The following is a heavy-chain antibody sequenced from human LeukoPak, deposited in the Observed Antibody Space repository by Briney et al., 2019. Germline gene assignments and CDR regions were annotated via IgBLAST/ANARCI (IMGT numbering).Heavy chain of an antibody. V-gene: IGHV3-66*01. CDR3: ARALEYYYGSGSHKYYYYYMDV. CDR1: GFTLSSNY. D-gene: IGHD3-10*01. CDR2: IYSDSST. J-gene: IGHJ6*03. Sequence: GGSLRLSCAASGFTLSSNYMSWVRQAPGKELEWVSVIYSDSSTYYADSVKGRFTISRDNSKNTLYLQMNSLRAEDTAVYYCARALEYYYGSGSHKYYYYYMDVWGKGTTVTISS.